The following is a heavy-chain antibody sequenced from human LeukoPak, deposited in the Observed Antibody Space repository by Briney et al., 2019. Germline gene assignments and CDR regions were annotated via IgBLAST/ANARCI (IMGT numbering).Heavy chain of an antibody. V-gene: IGHV4-34*01. Sequence: PSETLSLTCAVYGGSFSGYYWSWIRQPPGKGLEWIGEINHSGSTNYNPSLKSRVTISVDTSKNQFSLKLSSVTAADTAVYYCARTRVVSGIDYFDYWGQGTPVTVSS. CDR2: INHSGST. D-gene: IGHD4-23*01. CDR1: GGSFSGYY. J-gene: IGHJ4*02. CDR3: ARTRVVSGIDYFDY.